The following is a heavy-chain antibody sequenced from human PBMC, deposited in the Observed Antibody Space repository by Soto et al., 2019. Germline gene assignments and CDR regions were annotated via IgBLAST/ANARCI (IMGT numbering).Heavy chain of an antibody. Sequence: SETLSLTCAVYGGSFSGYYWSWIRQPPGKGLEWIGEINHSGSTNYNPSLKSRVTISVDTSKNQFSLKLSSVTAADTAVYYCAGSLRYFDWDYYYYGMDVWGQGTTVTVSS. J-gene: IGHJ6*02. V-gene: IGHV4-34*01. CDR3: AGSLRYFDWDYYYYGMDV. CDR2: INHSGST. CDR1: GGSFSGYY. D-gene: IGHD3-9*01.